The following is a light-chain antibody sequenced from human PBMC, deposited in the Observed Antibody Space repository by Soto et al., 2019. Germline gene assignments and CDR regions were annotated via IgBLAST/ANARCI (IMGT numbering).Light chain of an antibody. CDR1: QSVNNW. CDR3: QQSYSTPIT. V-gene: IGKV1-39*01. Sequence: DVQMTQSPSTLSASVGDSVTITCRASQSVNNWLAWYQQKPGKAPRLLIFDSYKLESGVPSRFSGSGSGTDFTLTISSLQPEDFATYYCQQSYSTPITFGQGTRLEIK. J-gene: IGKJ5*01. CDR2: DSY.